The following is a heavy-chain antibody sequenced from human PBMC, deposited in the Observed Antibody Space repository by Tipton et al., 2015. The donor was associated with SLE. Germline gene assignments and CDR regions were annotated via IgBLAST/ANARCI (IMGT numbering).Heavy chain of an antibody. D-gene: IGHD2-8*01. V-gene: IGHV4-61*02. CDR2: IHASGSSGST. Sequence: TLSLTCTVSGGSISSGGHYWSWIRQPAGKGLEWIGRIHASGSSGSTEYNPSLKSRVSMSLDTSKNQFSLNLTSVTAADTAVYYCARGGASVLIRNCYFDYWGQGSLVTVSS. CDR1: GGSISSGGHY. CDR3: ARGGASVLIRNCYFDY. J-gene: IGHJ4*01.